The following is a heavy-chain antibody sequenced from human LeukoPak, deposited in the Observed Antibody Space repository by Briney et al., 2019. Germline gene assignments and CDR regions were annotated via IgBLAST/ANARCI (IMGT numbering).Heavy chain of an antibody. CDR3: AGELQWLFF. D-gene: IGHD3-3*01. CDR2: INPNSGDT. CDR1: GYTFTGNF. V-gene: IGHV1-2*02. Sequence: ASVKVSCKTSGYTFTGNFIHWVRQAPGQGLEWMGWINPNSGDTNYAQKFQGRVTMTRDASISTAYMEPSRLRSDDTAVYYCAGELQWLFFWGQGPLVIVSS. J-gene: IGHJ4*02.